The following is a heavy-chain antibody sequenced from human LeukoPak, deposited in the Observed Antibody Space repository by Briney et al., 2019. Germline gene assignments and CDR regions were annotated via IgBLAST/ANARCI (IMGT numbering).Heavy chain of an antibody. CDR2: IYYSGST. CDR1: GGSISSYY. Sequence: SETLSLTCTVSGGSISSYYWSWIRQPPGKGLEWIGYIYYSGSTNYNPSLKSRVTISVDTSKNQFSLKLSSVTAADTAVYYCARDSGDDAFDIWGQGTMVTVSS. J-gene: IGHJ3*02. V-gene: IGHV4-59*01. CDR3: ARDSGDDAFDI.